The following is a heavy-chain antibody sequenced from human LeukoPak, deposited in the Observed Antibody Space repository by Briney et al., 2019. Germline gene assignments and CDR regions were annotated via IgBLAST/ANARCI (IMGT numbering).Heavy chain of an antibody. CDR2: IYSGGNT. CDR1: GVSVSNDY. D-gene: IGHD7-27*01. V-gene: IGHV3-53*01. CDR3: ARGWGMFDY. J-gene: IGHJ4*02. Sequence: GGSLRLSCAASGVSVSNDYISWVRQAPGKGLEWVSVIYSGGNTYYADSVKGRFTISRDNSKNTVYLQMNTVRAEDPAVYYCARGWGMFDYWGQGTLVTVSS.